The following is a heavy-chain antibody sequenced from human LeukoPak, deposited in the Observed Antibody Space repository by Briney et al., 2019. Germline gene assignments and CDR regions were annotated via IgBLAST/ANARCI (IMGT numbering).Heavy chain of an antibody. CDR2: INHSGST. CDR1: GGSFSGYY. J-gene: IGHJ3*02. D-gene: IGHD6-13*01. Sequence: SETLSLTCAVSGGSFSGYYWSWIRQPPGKGLEWIGEINHSGSTNYNPSLKSRVTISVDTSKNQFSLKLSSVTAADTAVYYCARRSVRAAAGTRTFDIWGQGTMVTVSS. CDR3: ARRSVRAAAGTRTFDI. V-gene: IGHV4-34*01.